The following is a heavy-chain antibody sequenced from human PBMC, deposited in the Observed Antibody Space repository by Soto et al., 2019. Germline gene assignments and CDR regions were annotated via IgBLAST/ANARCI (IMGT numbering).Heavy chain of an antibody. CDR3: ARDRYALTYSTGMDV. CDR1: GGTFSSYA. D-gene: IGHD6-13*01. Sequence: SVKVSCKASGGTFSSYAISWVRQAPGQGLEWMGGIIPIFGTANYAQKFQGRVTITADESTSTAYMELSSLRSEDTAVYYCARDRYALTYSTGMDVWGQGTTVTVSS. CDR2: IIPIFGTA. J-gene: IGHJ6*02. V-gene: IGHV1-69*13.